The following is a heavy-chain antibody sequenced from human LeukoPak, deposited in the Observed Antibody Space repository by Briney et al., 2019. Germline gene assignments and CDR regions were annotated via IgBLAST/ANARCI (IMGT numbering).Heavy chain of an antibody. CDR3: AKDLYLRDFRSGYFDY. CDR2: IYSGGST. CDR1: GFTVSSNY. Sequence: PGGSLRLSCAASGFTVSSNYMSWVRQAPGKGLEWVSVIYSGGSTYYADSVKGRFTISRDNSKSTTYLQMNSLRAEDTAVFYCAKDLYLRDFRSGYFDYWGQGIPVTVSS. D-gene: IGHD3-3*01. J-gene: IGHJ4*02. V-gene: IGHV3-53*01.